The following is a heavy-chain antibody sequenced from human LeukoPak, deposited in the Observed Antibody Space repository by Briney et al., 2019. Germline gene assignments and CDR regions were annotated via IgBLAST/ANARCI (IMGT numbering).Heavy chain of an antibody. Sequence: ASVKVSCKASGYTFTSYGISWVRQAPGQGLEWMGWISAYNGNTNYAQKLQGRVTMTTDTSTSTAYMELRSLRSDDTAVYYCARRYYYDSGLLRHAFDIWGQGTMVTVSS. CDR1: GYTFTSYG. CDR3: ARRYYYDSGLLRHAFDI. V-gene: IGHV1-18*01. D-gene: IGHD3-10*01. J-gene: IGHJ3*02. CDR2: ISAYNGNT.